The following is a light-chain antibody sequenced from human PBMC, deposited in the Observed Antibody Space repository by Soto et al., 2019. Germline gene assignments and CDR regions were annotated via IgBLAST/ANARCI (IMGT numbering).Light chain of an antibody. J-gene: IGKJ1*01. Sequence: EIVMTQSPATLSVSPGERATLSCRASQSVSSNLAWYQQKPGQAPRLLIYGASSRATGIPDRFSGSGSGTDFTLTINRLEPEDLAVYYCLQYGSSPRTFGQGTKVDI. CDR2: GAS. CDR1: QSVSSN. CDR3: LQYGSSPRT. V-gene: IGKV3-20*01.